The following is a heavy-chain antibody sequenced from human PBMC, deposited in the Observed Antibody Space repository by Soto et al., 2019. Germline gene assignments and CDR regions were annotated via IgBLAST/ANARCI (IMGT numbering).Heavy chain of an antibody. J-gene: IGHJ5*02. Sequence: PGESLKISCKGSGYSFASHWVAWVRQMPEKGLEWIGTIYPGDSDTKYSSAFRGHVTISADTSVSTAYLQWRSLEATDSAMYYCARSRHYDILTGPYNWFDPWGQGTLVTVSS. V-gene: IGHV5-51*01. CDR3: ARSRHYDILTGPYNWFDP. CDR2: IYPGDSDT. D-gene: IGHD3-9*01. CDR1: GYSFASHW.